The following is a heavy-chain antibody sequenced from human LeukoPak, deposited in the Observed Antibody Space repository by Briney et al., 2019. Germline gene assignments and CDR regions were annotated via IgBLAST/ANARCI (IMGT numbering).Heavy chain of an antibody. J-gene: IGHJ4*02. CDR1: GYTFTGYY. CDR3: ARDLVSIFGVVMKR. Sequence: ASVKVSCKASGYTFTGYYMHWVRQAPGQGLEWVGWINPNSGGTNYAQKFQGRVTMTRDTSISTAYMELSRLRSDDTAVYYCARDLVSIFGVVMKRWGQGTLVTVSS. D-gene: IGHD3-3*02. V-gene: IGHV1-2*02. CDR2: INPNSGGT.